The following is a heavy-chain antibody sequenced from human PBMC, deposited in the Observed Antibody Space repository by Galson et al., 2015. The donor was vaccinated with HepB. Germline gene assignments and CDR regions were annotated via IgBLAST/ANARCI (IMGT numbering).Heavy chain of an antibody. CDR1: GFTFFTSA. Sequence: SLRLSCAASGFTFFTSAMSWVRQAPGKGLEWVSTISGFGENTYYADSVKGRFTVSRDNSRNMVYLQMNSLRAEDTAIFYCAKGGHYSPFDPWGQGTLVTDSS. CDR2: ISGFGENT. J-gene: IGHJ5*02. CDR3: AKGGHYSPFDP. V-gene: IGHV3-23*01. D-gene: IGHD5-18*01.